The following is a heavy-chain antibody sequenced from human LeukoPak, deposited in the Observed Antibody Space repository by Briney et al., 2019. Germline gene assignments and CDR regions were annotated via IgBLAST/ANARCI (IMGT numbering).Heavy chain of an antibody. CDR3: ATSYYYDSSGWFDY. D-gene: IGHD3-22*01. V-gene: IGHV4-39*01. CDR2: IYYSGST. J-gene: IGHJ4*02. CDR1: GGSISSSSYY. Sequence: PSETLSLTCTVSGGSISSSSYYWGWIRQPPGKGLEWIGSIYYSGSTYYNPSLKSRVTISVDTSKNQFSLKLSSVTAADTAVYYCATSYYYDSSGWFDYWGQGTLVTVSS.